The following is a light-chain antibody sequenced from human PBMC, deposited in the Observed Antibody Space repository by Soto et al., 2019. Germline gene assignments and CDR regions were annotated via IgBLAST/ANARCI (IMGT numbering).Light chain of an antibody. CDR3: QQRSNWPLT. Sequence: ENVLTQSPGTLSLSPGERATLSCRASQSVSSNFLAWYQQKPGQAPRLLIYDASNRATGIPARFSGSGSGTDFTLTISSLEPEDFAVYYCQQRSNWPLTFGGGTKVDIK. J-gene: IGKJ4*01. V-gene: IGKV3D-20*02. CDR1: QSVSSNF. CDR2: DAS.